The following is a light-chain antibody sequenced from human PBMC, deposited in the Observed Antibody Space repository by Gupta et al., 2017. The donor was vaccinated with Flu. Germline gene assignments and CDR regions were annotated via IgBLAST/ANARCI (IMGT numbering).Light chain of an antibody. Sequence: IQLTQSPSYLFASLGDIVTITSRGSHGISNYLAWYQQKPGRVPKLLIYAASTWQSGVPARFSGSGSGTEFTLTISRLQPEDVATYYCQKSNSTPRTFGQGTKVEIK. V-gene: IGKV1-27*01. J-gene: IGKJ1*01. CDR1: HGISNY. CDR3: QKSNSTPRT. CDR2: AAS.